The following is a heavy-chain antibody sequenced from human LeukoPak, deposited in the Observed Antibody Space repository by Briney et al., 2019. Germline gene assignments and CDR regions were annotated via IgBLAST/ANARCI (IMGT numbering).Heavy chain of an antibody. D-gene: IGHD4-11*01. CDR2: INHSGST. Sequence: SETLSLTCAVYGGSLSGYYWSWIRQPPGKGLEWIGEINHSGSTNYNPSLKSRVTISVDTSKNQFSLKLSSVTAADTAVYYCARGLGGLRETTVTKVFGYWGQGTLVTVSS. J-gene: IGHJ4*02. V-gene: IGHV4-34*01. CDR3: ARGLGGLRETTVTKVFGY. CDR1: GGSLSGYY.